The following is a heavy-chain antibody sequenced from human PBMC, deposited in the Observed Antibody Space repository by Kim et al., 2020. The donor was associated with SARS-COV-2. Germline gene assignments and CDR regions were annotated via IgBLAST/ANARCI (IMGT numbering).Heavy chain of an antibody. Sequence: KFRGRVTIPADESTSTAYMELSSLRSEDTAVYYCARPTRDGWSHRWVLDYWGQGTLVTVSS. D-gene: IGHD2-15*01. CDR3: ARPTRDGWSHRWVLDY. J-gene: IGHJ4*02. V-gene: IGHV1-69*01.